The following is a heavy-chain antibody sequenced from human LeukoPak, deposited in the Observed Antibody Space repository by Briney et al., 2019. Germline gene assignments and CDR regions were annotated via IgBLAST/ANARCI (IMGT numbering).Heavy chain of an antibody. V-gene: IGHV3-74*01. CDR2: INGDGSST. CDR1: GFTLSSYW. J-gene: IGHJ6*04. D-gene: IGHD3-22*01. CDR3: AELGITMIWGV. Sequence: PGGSLRLSCAASGFTLSSYWMHWVRQAPGKGLVWVSRINGDGSSTAYEDSVKGRFTISRDNAKNSLYLQMNSLRGEDTAVYSCAELGITMIWGVWGKGTTVTISS.